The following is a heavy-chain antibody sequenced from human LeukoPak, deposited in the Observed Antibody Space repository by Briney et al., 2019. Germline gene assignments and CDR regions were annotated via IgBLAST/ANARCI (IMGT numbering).Heavy chain of an antibody. D-gene: IGHD1-20*01. J-gene: IGHJ5*02. V-gene: IGHV4-34*01. Sequence: SETLSLTCAVYGGSFSGYYWSWIRQPPGKGLEWIGEINHSGSTNYNPSLKSRVTISVDTSKNQFSLKLSSVTAADTAVYYCASRYNWYDGTPSPQLNWFDPWGQGTLVTVSS. CDR2: INHSGST. CDR3: ASRYNWYDGTPSPQLNWFDP. CDR1: GGSFSGYY.